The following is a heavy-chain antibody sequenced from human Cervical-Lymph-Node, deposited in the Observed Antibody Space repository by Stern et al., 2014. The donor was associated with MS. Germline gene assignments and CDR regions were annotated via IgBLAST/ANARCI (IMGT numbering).Heavy chain of an antibody. J-gene: IGHJ4*02. V-gene: IGHV5-51*01. CDR3: ARQRYFDY. CDR2: IFPGGPDI. CDR1: GYTFTSYW. Sequence: EVQLVQSGPEVKRPGESLKISCQASGYTFTSYWIGWVRQMPGKGLEWIAIIFPGGPDIRYSTSFQGQVTISADTSRTTASLQRNNLKASDTAIYYCARQRYFDYWGQGTLVTVSS.